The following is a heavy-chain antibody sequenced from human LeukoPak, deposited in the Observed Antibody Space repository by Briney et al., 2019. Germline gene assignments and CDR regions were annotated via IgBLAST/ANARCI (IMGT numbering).Heavy chain of an antibody. Sequence: PGGSLRLSCAASGFTFSTYDMTWVRQAPGKGLEWVSSISGSGGSTYYADSVKGRFTTSRDNSKNTLYLQMNGLRAEDTAVYYCAKDLAAVPGNKYFAYWGQGTLVTVSS. CDR2: ISGSGGST. CDR1: GFTFSTYD. D-gene: IGHD6-19*01. CDR3: AKDLAAVPGNKYFAY. J-gene: IGHJ4*02. V-gene: IGHV3-23*01.